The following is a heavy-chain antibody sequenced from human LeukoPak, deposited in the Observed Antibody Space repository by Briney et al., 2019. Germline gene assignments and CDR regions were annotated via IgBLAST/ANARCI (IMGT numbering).Heavy chain of an antibody. J-gene: IGHJ5*02. Sequence: SETLSLTCTVSGGSISSGSHYWSWIRQPAGKGLEYLGRVYASGSTNYNPSLKSRVTISVDTSKNQFSLRLSSVTAADTAMYYCARAGGYGDYINWFDPWGQGTLVTVSS. V-gene: IGHV4-61*02. CDR3: ARAGGYGDYINWFDP. D-gene: IGHD4-17*01. CDR2: VYASGST. CDR1: GGSISSGSHY.